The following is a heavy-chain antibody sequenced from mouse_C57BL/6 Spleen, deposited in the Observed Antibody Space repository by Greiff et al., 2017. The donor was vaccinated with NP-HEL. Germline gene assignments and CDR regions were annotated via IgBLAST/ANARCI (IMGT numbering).Heavy chain of an antibody. J-gene: IGHJ2*01. CDR3: ARQGEKYRDSPYFDY. CDR2: ISSGSSTI. CDR1: GFTFSDYG. V-gene: IGHV5-17*01. D-gene: IGHD2-14*01. Sequence: EVMLVESGGGLVKPGGSLKLSCAASGFTFSDYGMHWVRQAPEKGLEWVAYISSGSSTIYYADTVKGRFTISRDNAKNTLFLQLTSLRSEDTAMYYCARQGEKYRDSPYFDYWGQGTTLTVSS.